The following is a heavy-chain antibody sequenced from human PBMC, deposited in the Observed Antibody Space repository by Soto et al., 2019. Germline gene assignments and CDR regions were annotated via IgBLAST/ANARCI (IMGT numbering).Heavy chain of an antibody. Sequence: QVLLVQSGAEVKKPGSSVRVSCKTSGGTFSSFAISWVRLAPGQGLEWMGVIVPMFAAPTYAQKFQGRVSITAAESTRTAYMELSILRSDDTAVYYCARDRVMRGNAYYYGMDVWGQGTTVTVSS. CDR2: IVPMFAAP. CDR1: GGTFSSFA. J-gene: IGHJ6*02. CDR3: ARDRVMRGNAYYYGMDV. V-gene: IGHV1-69*12. D-gene: IGHD2-21*01.